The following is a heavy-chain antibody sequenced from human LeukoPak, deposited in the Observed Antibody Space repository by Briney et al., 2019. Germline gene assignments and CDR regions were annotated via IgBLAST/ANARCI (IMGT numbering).Heavy chain of an antibody. CDR1: VFTFSASW. V-gene: IGHV3-74*01. J-gene: IGHJ4*02. CDR2: INGDGSTT. D-gene: IGHD2-21*01. CDR3: ARSGGGYWDS. Sequence: GGSLRLSCAASVFTFSASWMHWVRQAPGKGLVRVSRINGDGSTTDYADSVKGRFTISRDNAKNTLYLQMNSLRAEDTAVYYCARSGGGYWDSWGQGTLVTVSS.